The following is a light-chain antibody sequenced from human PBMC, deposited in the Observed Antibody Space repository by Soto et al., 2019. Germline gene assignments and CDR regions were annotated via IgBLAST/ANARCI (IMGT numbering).Light chain of an antibody. CDR3: QMWDGSSDHWV. CDR2: DDG. Sequence: SYELTQPPSVSVAPGQTAFMTCGGHNLGGYAVHWYQQKPGQAPFLVVHDDGDRPSGIPERFSGSSSGNTATLTITGVEAGDEADYYCQMWDGSSDHWVFGGGTKLTVL. V-gene: IGLV3-21*02. CDR1: NLGGYA. J-gene: IGLJ3*02.